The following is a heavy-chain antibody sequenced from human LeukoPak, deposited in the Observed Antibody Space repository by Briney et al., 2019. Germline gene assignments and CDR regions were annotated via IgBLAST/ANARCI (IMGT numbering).Heavy chain of an antibody. CDR1: GYTFTGYY. Sequence: ASVKVSCKASGYTFTGYYLHWVRQAPGQGLEWVGRINPNTGDTNSAQKFQGRVTMTRDTSISTAYMELSGLTSDDTAVYFCARRAVPGTSPSDYWGQGTLVTVSS. V-gene: IGHV1-2*06. CDR3: ARRAVPGTSPSDY. J-gene: IGHJ4*02. CDR2: INPNTGDT. D-gene: IGHD6-19*01.